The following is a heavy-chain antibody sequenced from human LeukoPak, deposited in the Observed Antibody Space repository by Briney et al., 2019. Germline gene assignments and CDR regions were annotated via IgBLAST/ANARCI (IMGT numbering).Heavy chain of an antibody. CDR2: IYYSGST. V-gene: IGHV4-39*07. CDR3: ARVSGSYYGLYFDY. CDR1: GGSISSYY. J-gene: IGHJ4*02. D-gene: IGHD1-26*01. Sequence: SETLSLTCTVSGGSISSYYWGWIRQPPGKGLEWIGSIYYSGSTYYNPSLKSRVTISVDTSKNQFSLKLSSVTAADTAVYYCARVSGSYYGLYFDYWGQGTLVTVSS.